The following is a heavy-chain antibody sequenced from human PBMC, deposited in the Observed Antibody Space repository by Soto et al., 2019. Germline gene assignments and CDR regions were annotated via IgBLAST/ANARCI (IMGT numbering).Heavy chain of an antibody. J-gene: IGHJ4*02. CDR1: GGSISSSSYY. Sequence: SETLSLTCTVSGGSISSSSYYWGWIRQPPGKGLEWIGSIYYSGSTYYNPSLKSRVTISVDTSKNQFSLKLSSVTAADTAVYYCARGASITIFGVATRHFDYWGQGTLVTVSS. CDR2: IYYSGST. D-gene: IGHD3-3*01. CDR3: ARGASITIFGVATRHFDY. V-gene: IGHV4-39*01.